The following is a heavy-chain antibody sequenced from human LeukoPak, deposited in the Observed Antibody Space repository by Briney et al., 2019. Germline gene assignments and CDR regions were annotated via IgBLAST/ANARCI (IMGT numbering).Heavy chain of an antibody. CDR3: AREISGYYDILTGYRGPWFDP. CDR2: IYTSGSS. D-gene: IGHD3-9*01. CDR1: GGSISNYY. V-gene: IGHV4-4*07. Sequence: SETLSLTCTVSGGSISNYYWNWIRQPAGKGLEWIGRIYTSGSSDYNPSLKSRVTISVDTSKNQFSLKLSSVTAADTAVYYCAREISGYYDILTGYRGPWFDPWGQGTLVTVSS. J-gene: IGHJ5*02.